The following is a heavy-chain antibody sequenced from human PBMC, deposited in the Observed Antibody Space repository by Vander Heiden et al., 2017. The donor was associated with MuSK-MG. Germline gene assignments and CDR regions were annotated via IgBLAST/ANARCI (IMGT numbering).Heavy chain of an antibody. Sequence: EVQLVQSGAGVKKPGESLQISCKGSGYSFTNYWTAWVRQMPGKCLGWMGIIYPGDSVTRYSPSVQGQVTISADKSISTAYLQWSSLKASDTAMYYCARLLGSGSYGILDYWGQGTLVTVSS. CDR2: IYPGDSVT. V-gene: IGHV5-51*03. CDR1: GYSFTNYW. D-gene: IGHD1-26*01. CDR3: ARLLGSGSYGILDY. J-gene: IGHJ4*02.